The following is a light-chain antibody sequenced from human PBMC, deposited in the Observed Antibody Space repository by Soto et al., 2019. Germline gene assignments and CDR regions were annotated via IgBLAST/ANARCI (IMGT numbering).Light chain of an antibody. J-gene: IGKJ1*01. CDR1: HSVSSSY. Sequence: KQSAATVAVYRGEGATLSCRASHSVSSSYLAWYQQKPGQAPRLLIYGASSRATGIPDRFSGSGSGTDFTLTIRTLQPEDFAVYYCQHSGTPPRRFAERTKVDI. CDR2: GAS. V-gene: IGKV3-20*01. CDR3: QHSGTPPRR.